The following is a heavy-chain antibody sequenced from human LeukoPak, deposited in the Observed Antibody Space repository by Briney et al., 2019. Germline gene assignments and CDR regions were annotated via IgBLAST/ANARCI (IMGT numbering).Heavy chain of an antibody. CDR3: ARGGKSHDSSGLFDY. D-gene: IGHD3-22*01. CDR1: GFTFSSYW. Sequence: GGSLRLSCAASGFTFSSYWMSWVRQAPGKGLEWVANIKQDGSEKYYVDSVKGRFTISRDNAKNSLYLQMNSLRAEDTAVYYCARGGKSHDSSGLFDYWGQGTLVTVSS. V-gene: IGHV3-7*03. J-gene: IGHJ4*02. CDR2: IKQDGSEK.